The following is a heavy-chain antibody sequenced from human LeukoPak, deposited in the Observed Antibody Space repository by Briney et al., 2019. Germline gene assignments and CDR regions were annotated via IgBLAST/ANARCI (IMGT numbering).Heavy chain of an antibody. J-gene: IGHJ4*02. CDR3: AKDHDDILTGYSSFDY. Sequence: PGGSLRLSCAASGFTFSNYTMNWVRQAPGKGLEWVSSISSSSTYIYYTDSVKGRFTISRDNAKNSLYLQMNSLRTEDTAVYYCAKDHDDILTGYSSFDYWGQGTLVTVSS. D-gene: IGHD3-9*01. CDR2: ISSSSTYI. V-gene: IGHV3-21*04. CDR1: GFTFSNYT.